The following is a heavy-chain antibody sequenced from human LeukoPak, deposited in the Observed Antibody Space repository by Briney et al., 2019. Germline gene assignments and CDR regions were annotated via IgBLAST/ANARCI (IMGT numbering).Heavy chain of an antibody. CDR2: ISSSSSYI. D-gene: IGHD4-17*01. CDR3: AREDGDLPDY. CDR1: GFTFSSYS. Sequence: GGSLRLSCAASGFTFSSYSMNWVRQAPGKGLEWVSSISSSSSYIYYADSVKGRFTISRDNAKNSLYLQMTSLRPEDTAVYYCAREDGDLPDYWGQGTLVTVPS. V-gene: IGHV3-21*01. J-gene: IGHJ4*02.